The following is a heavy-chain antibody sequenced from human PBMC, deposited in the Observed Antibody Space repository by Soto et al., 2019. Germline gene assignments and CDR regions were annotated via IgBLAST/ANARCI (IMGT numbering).Heavy chain of an antibody. J-gene: IGHJ4*02. CDR2: IGGSGGNR. V-gene: IGHV3-23*01. Sequence: EVQLLESGGGLVQPGGSLRLSCAASGFTFNAYAMHWVRQAPGKGLEWVSAIGGSGGNRYYADSVRGRFTISRDNYKDTVDLQMNSLRVEDTAVYYCARVASDYINSVDNWGQGILVTVSS. CDR3: ARVASDYINSVDN. D-gene: IGHD4-4*01. CDR1: GFTFNAYA.